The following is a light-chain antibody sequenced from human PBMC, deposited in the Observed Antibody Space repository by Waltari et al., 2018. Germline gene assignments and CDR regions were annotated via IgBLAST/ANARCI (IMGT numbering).Light chain of an antibody. CDR1: PSVSPW. J-gene: IGKJ1*01. CDR2: KVA. V-gene: IGKV1-5*03. CDR3: QHFNGFPWT. Sequence: DIQMTQSPSTLSASVGDRVPITCRARPSVSPWLAWYQQKPGKAPKLLIYKVADLQSGVPSRFSGSGSGSGTEFTLTITSLQPDDLAIYYCQHFNGFPWTFGQGTKVEIK.